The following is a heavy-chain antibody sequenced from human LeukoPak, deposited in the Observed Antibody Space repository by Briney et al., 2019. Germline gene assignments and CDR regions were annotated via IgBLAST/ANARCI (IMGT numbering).Heavy chain of an antibody. CDR3: AREHYNLLTGRGGYFDY. CDR2: IYSDGTT. V-gene: IGHV3-53*01. J-gene: IGHJ4*02. D-gene: IGHD3-9*01. CDR1: GFTVRSNY. Sequence: AGSLTLSCAVSGFTVRSNYMNWVRKAPGKWLELVSVIYSDGTTYYADSVTGRFTISRDKSKNTLYLQMNSLRAEDTAVYYCAREHYNLLTGRGGYFDYWGQGTLVTVSS.